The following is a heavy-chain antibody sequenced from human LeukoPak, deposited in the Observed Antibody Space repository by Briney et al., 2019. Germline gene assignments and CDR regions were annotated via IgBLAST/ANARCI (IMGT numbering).Heavy chain of an antibody. CDR1: GVSFSGYY. Sequence: SETLSLTCALSGVSFSGYYWSWIRQPPGKGLEWIGEINHGGSTNYNASLKSRVTISVDTSKNQFSLKMTSVTAADTAVYYCARSSGWYPFGYWGQGTLVTVSS. CDR2: INHGGST. CDR3: ARSSGWYPFGY. J-gene: IGHJ4*02. D-gene: IGHD6-19*01. V-gene: IGHV4-34*01.